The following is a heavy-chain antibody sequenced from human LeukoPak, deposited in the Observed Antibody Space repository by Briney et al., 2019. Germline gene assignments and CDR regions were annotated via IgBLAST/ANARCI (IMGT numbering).Heavy chain of an antibody. CDR1: GGSISSGSYY. V-gene: IGHV4-61*02. CDR3: AREDYCSSTSCYTHLDY. CDR2: IYTSGST. D-gene: IGHD2-2*02. Sequence: PSQTLSLTSTVSGGSISSGSYYWSWIRQPAGKGLEWIGRIYTSGSTNYNPSLKSRVTISVDTSKNQFSLKLSSVTAADTAVYYCAREDYCSSTSCYTHLDYWGQGTLVTVSS. J-gene: IGHJ4*02.